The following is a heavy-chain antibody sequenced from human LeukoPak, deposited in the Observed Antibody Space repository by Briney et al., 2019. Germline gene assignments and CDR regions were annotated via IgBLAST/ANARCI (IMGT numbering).Heavy chain of an antibody. J-gene: IGHJ3*02. V-gene: IGHV3-30-3*01. D-gene: IGHD3-3*02. CDR2: ISYDGSNK. CDR1: GFTFSSYA. Sequence: PGGSLRLSCAASGFTFSSYAMHWVRQAPGKGLEWVAVISYDGSNKYYADSVKGRFTISRDNSKNTLYLQMNSLRAEDTAVYYCARDRSIFGVVNCAFDIWGQGTMVTVSS. CDR3: ARDRSIFGVVNCAFDI.